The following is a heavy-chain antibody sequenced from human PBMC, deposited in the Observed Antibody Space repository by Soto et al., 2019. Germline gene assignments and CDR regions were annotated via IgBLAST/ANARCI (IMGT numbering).Heavy chain of an antibody. V-gene: IGHV1-69*01. J-gene: IGHJ4*02. CDR2: IIPIFGTA. D-gene: IGHD6-19*01. CDR1: GGTFSSYA. Sequence: QVQLVQSGAEVKKPGSSVKVSCKASGGTFSSYAISWVRQAPGQGLEWMGGIIPIFGTANYAQKFQGRVTITADESTGTAYMELSRLRSEDTAVYYCARDISGSSGLLDYWGQGTLVTVSS. CDR3: ARDISGSSGLLDY.